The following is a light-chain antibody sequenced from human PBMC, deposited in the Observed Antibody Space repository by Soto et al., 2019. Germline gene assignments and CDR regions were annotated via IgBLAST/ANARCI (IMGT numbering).Light chain of an antibody. V-gene: IGLV2-11*01. CDR1: SSDVGSSNY. CDR3: CSLAGSYLV. J-gene: IGLJ2*01. CDR2: DVS. Sequence: QSVLTQPRSVSGSPGQSVTISCTGTSSDVGSSNYVSWYQQHPGKAPKLIISDVSKRPSGVPDRFSGSKSDNTASLTISGLQDEDEAVYFCCSLAGSYLVFGGGTKVTV.